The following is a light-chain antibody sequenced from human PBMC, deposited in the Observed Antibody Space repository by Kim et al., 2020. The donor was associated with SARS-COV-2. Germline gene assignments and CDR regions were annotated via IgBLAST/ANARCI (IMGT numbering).Light chain of an antibody. CDR2: DVT. J-gene: IGLJ3*02. Sequence: QSITISCAGTSSDVDSYNDVSGYQHHPGEAPKLMIYDVTKRPSGVSNRFSASKSGNTASLTVSGLQAEDEADYYCSSYTSRKTWVFGGGTQLTVL. V-gene: IGLV2-14*03. CDR1: SSDVDSYND. CDR3: SSYTSRKTWV.